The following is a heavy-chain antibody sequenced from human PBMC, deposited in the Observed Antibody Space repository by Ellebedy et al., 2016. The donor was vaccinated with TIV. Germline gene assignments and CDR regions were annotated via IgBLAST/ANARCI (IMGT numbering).Heavy chain of an antibody. Sequence: SETLSLTCTVSGGSISSYYWSWIRQPPGKGLEWIGYVHYSGSTNYNPSLKSRVTISVDTSKNQFSLKLSSVTAADTAVYYCAREERTYIGSYFENWGQGTQVTVSS. CDR1: GGSISSYY. CDR3: AREERTYIGSYFEN. V-gene: IGHV4-59*01. D-gene: IGHD3-16*01. J-gene: IGHJ4*02. CDR2: VHYSGST.